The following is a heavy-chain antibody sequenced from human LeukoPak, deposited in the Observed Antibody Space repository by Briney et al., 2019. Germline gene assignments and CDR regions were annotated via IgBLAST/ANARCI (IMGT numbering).Heavy chain of an antibody. CDR3: AKSLPYKVYCSCDCPYLFDH. CDR2: FRGNGGQT. CDR1: GFMHSVYG. Sequence: GGPLTLSCAASGFMHSVYGMRWLRHTPGEGRVGLSAFRGNGGQTFYGDSVEGRFTIYRDNPKDTVYPELQSRRAGHAYLYDCAKSLPYKVYCSCDCPYLFDHWGQGTLVTVSS. D-gene: IGHD2-21*02. J-gene: IGHJ4*02. V-gene: IGHV3-23*01.